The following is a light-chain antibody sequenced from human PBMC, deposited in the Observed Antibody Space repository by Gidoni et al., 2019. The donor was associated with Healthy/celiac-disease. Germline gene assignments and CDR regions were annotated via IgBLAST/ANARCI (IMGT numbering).Light chain of an antibody. J-gene: IGKJ1*01. Sequence: DIQMPQSPSTLSASVGDRVTITCRASQSISSWWAWYQQKPGTAPTLLIYKASSLESGVPSRFSGSGSGTEFTLTISSLQPDDFATYYCQQYNSYSPVTFGQGTKVEIK. V-gene: IGKV1-5*03. CDR1: QSISSW. CDR3: QQYNSYSPVT. CDR2: KAS.